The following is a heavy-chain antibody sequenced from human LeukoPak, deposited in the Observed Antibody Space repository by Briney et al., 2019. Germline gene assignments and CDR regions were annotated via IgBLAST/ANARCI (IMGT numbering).Heavy chain of an antibody. CDR3: ARGFSAVAGDAFDI. CDR2: ISAYNGNT. V-gene: IGHV1-18*01. Sequence: ASVKVSCKASGYTFTSYDINWVRQAPGQGLEWMGWISAYNGNTNYAQKLQGRVTMTTDTSTSTAYMELRSLRSDDTAVYYCARGFSAVAGDAFDIWGQGTMVTVSS. D-gene: IGHD6-19*01. CDR1: GYTFTSYD. J-gene: IGHJ3*02.